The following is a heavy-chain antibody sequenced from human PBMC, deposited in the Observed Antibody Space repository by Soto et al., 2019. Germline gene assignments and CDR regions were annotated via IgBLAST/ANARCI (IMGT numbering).Heavy chain of an antibody. J-gene: IGHJ6*02. Sequence: SETLSLTCIVSGGSINGGSYYWSWIRHLPGKGLEWIGYIYYSGYAYYNPSLESRLAISVDTSKNQFSLNLTSVTAADTAVYYCARDSRRRGNRYHGMDVWGPGTTVTVYS. D-gene: IGHD5-18*01. V-gene: IGHV4-31*03. CDR2: IYYSGYA. CDR1: GGSINGGSYY. CDR3: ARDSRRRGNRYHGMDV.